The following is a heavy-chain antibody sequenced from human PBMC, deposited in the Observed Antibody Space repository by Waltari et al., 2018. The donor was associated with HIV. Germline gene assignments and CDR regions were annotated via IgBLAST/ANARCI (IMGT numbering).Heavy chain of an antibody. CDR3: VRESKLPGEFYPFEY. Sequence: QVHLVESGGGGVQPGWSLRLSSAASGYIFNDNALHWVRQAPGKGLELISFISYDGGNQNYADSVKGRFTISRDDSRSRLYLQMNSVRREDTAVYYWVRESKLPGEFYPFEYWGQGTLVTVSS. V-gene: IGHV3-30-3*01. J-gene: IGHJ4*02. CDR2: ISYDGGNQ. D-gene: IGHD3-10*01. CDR1: GYIFNDNA.